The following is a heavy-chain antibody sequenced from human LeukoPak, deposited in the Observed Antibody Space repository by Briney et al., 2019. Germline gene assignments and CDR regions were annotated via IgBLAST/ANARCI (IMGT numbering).Heavy chain of an antibody. Sequence: ASVKVSFKASGYTFTSYYMHWVRQAPGQGLEWMGTINTSGGSTRNAQKFQGRVTMTRDTSTSTVYMELGSLRSEDTAVYDCASPPEAYYDILCLNYWGQGTLVTVSS. J-gene: IGHJ4*02. CDR3: ASPPEAYYDILCLNY. CDR2: INTSGGST. CDR1: GYTFTSYY. D-gene: IGHD3-9*01. V-gene: IGHV1-46*01.